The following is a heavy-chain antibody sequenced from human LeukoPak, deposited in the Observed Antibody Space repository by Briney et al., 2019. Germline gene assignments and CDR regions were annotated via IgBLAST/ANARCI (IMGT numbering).Heavy chain of an antibody. CDR3: ARGRFRIRGYFDY. D-gene: IGHD2-15*01. Sequence: SETLSLTCAVYGGSFSGYYWSWIRQPPGKGLEWIGEINHSGSTNYNPSLKSRVTTSVDTSKNQFSLKLSSVTAADTAVYYCARGRFRIRGYFDYWGQGTLVTVSS. CDR2: INHSGST. CDR1: GGSFSGYY. J-gene: IGHJ4*02. V-gene: IGHV4-34*01.